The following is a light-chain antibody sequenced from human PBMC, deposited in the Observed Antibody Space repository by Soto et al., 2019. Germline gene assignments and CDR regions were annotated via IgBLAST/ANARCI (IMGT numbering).Light chain of an antibody. CDR3: QQYGSSPPMYT. CDR1: QSVSSSY. CDR2: GAY. V-gene: IGKV3-20*01. Sequence: EIVLTQSPGTLSLSPGERDTLSCRASQSVSSSYLAWYQQKPGQASRLLIYGAYSRATGIPDRFSGSGSGTYFTLTISRLEPEDFAVYYCQQYGSSPPMYTFGQGTKLEIK. J-gene: IGKJ2*01.